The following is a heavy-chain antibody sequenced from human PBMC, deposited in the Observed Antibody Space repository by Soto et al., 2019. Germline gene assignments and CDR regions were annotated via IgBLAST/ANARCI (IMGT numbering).Heavy chain of an antibody. V-gene: IGHV4-39*01. D-gene: IGHD3-9*01. CDR1: GASINSSLYY. CDR3: ARQSTLVIYGMDV. CDR2: FSYSGST. Sequence: QLQLQESGPGLGKPSETLSLTCTVSGASINSSLYYWDWIRQSPGKGLEWIGSFSYSGSTYYNPSLKSRVTISVDTSKNHFFLQLMSVTAADTAVYYCARQSTLVIYGMDVWGQGTTVIVSS. J-gene: IGHJ6*02.